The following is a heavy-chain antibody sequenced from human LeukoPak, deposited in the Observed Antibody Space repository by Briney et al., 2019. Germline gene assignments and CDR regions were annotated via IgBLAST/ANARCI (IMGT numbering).Heavy chain of an antibody. Sequence: GASVKVSCKASGYTFTGYYMHWVRQAPGQGLEWMGWINPNSGGTNYAQKFQGRVTMTRDTSISTAYMELSRLRSDDTAVYYCARKRVSSGWYVFDYWGQGTLVTVSS. CDR1: GYTFTGYY. CDR3: ARKRVSSGWYVFDY. CDR2: INPNSGGT. J-gene: IGHJ4*02. V-gene: IGHV1-2*02. D-gene: IGHD6-19*01.